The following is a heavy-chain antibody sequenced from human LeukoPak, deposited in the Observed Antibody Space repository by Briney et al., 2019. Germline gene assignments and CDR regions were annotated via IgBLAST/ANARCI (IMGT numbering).Heavy chain of an antibody. CDR1: GYTFTDYY. J-gene: IGHJ4*02. D-gene: IGHD6-13*01. V-gene: IGHV1-2*02. Sequence: ASVRVSCKASGYTFTDYYMHWVRQAPGQGLEWMGWINPNSGVTNYSQNFQGRVTMTRDTSISTAYMELSRLRSDDTAVYYCVRDHYTAVGGLPVWGQGALVSASS. CDR3: VRDHYTAVGGLPV. CDR2: INPNSGVT.